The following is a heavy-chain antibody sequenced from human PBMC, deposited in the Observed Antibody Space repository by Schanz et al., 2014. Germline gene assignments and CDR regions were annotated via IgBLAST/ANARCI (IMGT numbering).Heavy chain of an antibody. Sequence: EVHLVESGGGLVEPGGSLRLSCAASGFTFSSYAMSWVRQAPGKGLEWVSAISGSGGSTYYADSVKGRFTISRDNSKNTLYLQMNSLRAEDTAVYYCAKGRFGELSAFDIWGQGTMVTVSS. CDR2: ISGSGGST. D-gene: IGHD3-10*01. CDR3: AKGRFGELSAFDI. J-gene: IGHJ3*02. CDR1: GFTFSSYA. V-gene: IGHV3-23*04.